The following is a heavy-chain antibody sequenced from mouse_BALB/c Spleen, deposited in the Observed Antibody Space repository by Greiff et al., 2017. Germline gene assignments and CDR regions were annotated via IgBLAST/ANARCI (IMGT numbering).Heavy chain of an antibody. CDR3: ASPHYYGSSSYAMDY. CDR2: IYPGDGDT. Sequence: LVESGAELVRPGSSVKISCKASGYAFSSYWMNWVKQRPGQGLEWIGQIYPGDGDTNYNGKFKGKATLTADKSSSTAYMQLSSLTSEDSAVYFCASPHYYGSSSYAMDYWGQGTSVTVSS. J-gene: IGHJ4*01. V-gene: IGHV1-80*01. CDR1: GYAFSSYW. D-gene: IGHD1-1*01.